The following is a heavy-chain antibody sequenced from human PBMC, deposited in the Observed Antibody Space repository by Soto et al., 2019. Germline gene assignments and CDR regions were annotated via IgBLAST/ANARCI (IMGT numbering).Heavy chain of an antibody. V-gene: IGHV3-9*01. CDR3: AKDRGKQWLVPFDY. CDR2: ISRNSGSI. D-gene: IGHD6-19*01. CDR1: GFTFDDYA. J-gene: IGHJ4*02. Sequence: PGGSLRLSCAASGFTFDDYAMHWVRQAPGKGLEWVSGISRNSGSIGYADSVKGRFTISRDNAKNSLYLQMNSLRAEDTALYYCAKDRGKQWLVPFDYWGQGTLVTVSS.